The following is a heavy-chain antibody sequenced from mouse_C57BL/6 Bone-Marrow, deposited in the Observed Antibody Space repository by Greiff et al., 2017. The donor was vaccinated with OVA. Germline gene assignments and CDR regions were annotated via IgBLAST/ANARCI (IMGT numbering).Heavy chain of an antibody. Sequence: EVQRVESGGGLVQPKGSLKLSCAASGFSFNTYAMNWVRQAPGKGLEWVARIRSKSNNYATYYADSVKDRFTISRDDSESMLYLQMNNLKTEDTAMYYCVRHYGSSYGYFDVWGTGTTVTVSS. CDR1: GFSFNTYA. CDR3: VRHYGSSYGYFDV. CDR2: IRSKSNNYAT. D-gene: IGHD1-1*01. V-gene: IGHV10-1*01. J-gene: IGHJ1*03.